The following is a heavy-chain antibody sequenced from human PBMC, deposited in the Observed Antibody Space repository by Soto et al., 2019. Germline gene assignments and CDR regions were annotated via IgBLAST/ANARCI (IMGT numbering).Heavy chain of an antibody. D-gene: IGHD2-8*01. Sequence: GGSLRLSCAASGFTFSNNWMHWVRQAPGKGPVWVSRINSDGSSTYYADSVKGRFTISRDNSKNTLYVQMNSLRAEDTAIYYCAKEDDAWTNGHFDIWGQGTMVTVSS. CDR2: INSDGSST. CDR3: AKEDDAWTNGHFDI. V-gene: IGHV3-74*01. J-gene: IGHJ3*02. CDR1: GFTFSNNW.